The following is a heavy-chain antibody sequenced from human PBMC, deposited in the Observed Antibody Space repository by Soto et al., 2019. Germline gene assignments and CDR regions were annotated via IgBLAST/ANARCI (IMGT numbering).Heavy chain of an antibody. Sequence: SEPLSLTCTVSGGPTSSNYWTWIRQPPGKGLEWLGHIYSSGSTDYNPSLKSRSTISIDTSKNQFSLELRSVTAADTAVYYCARYGSHYFYYNMDVWGQGTTVT. V-gene: IGHV4-59*01. J-gene: IGHJ6*02. CDR3: ARYGSHYFYYNMDV. CDR1: GGPTSSNY. D-gene: IGHD1-26*01. CDR2: IYSSGST.